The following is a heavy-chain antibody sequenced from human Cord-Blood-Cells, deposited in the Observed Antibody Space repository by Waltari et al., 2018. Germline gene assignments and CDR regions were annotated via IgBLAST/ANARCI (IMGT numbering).Heavy chain of an antibody. J-gene: IGHJ4*02. Sequence: QVQLQQWGAGLLKPSETLSLTCAVYGGSFSGYYWSWIRQPPGKGLEWIGEINHSGSTNYNPSLKSRVTISVDTSKNQFSLKLSSVTAADTAVYYCARGRSRWSGYFDYWGQGTLVTVSS. CDR3: ARGRSRWSGYFDY. CDR1: GGSFSGYY. D-gene: IGHD3-3*01. CDR2: INHSGST. V-gene: IGHV4-34*01.